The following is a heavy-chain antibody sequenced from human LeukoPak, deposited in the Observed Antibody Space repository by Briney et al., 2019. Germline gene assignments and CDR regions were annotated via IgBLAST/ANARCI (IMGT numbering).Heavy chain of an antibody. CDR1: GFTLSSYG. CDR3: AKQSLSGDTRGWDWYFDL. CDR2: IWYDGSNK. J-gene: IGHJ2*01. V-gene: IGHV3-33*06. Sequence: PGRSLRLSCGASGFTLSSYGMHWSRQAPGKGLEWVAVIWYDGSNKYYADSVKGRFTISRDNSKNTLYLQMHRLRAEDTAVYDCAKQSLSGDTRGWDWYFDLWRRGPLVTVSS. D-gene: IGHD1-26*01.